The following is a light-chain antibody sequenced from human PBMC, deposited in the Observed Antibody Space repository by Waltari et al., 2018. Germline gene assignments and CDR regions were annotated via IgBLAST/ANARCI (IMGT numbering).Light chain of an antibody. CDR3: CSYAGTYSRWV. Sequence: QSALTQPRSVSGSPGQSVTISCTGTSRDVGGYYYVSWFQQYPGKAPKLMIYDVSKRPSGVPDRFSGSKSGNTASLTISGLQAEDEADYHCCSYAGTYSRWVFGGGTRLTVL. CDR2: DVS. V-gene: IGLV2-11*01. J-gene: IGLJ3*02. CDR1: SRDVGGYYY.